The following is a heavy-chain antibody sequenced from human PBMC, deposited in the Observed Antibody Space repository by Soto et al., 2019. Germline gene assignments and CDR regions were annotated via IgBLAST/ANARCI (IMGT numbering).Heavy chain of an antibody. V-gene: IGHV5-51*01. CDR2: IYPGDSDT. J-gene: IGHJ6*02. D-gene: IGHD6-13*01. Sequence: GESLKISCQGSGYSFTSYWIGWVRQMPGRGLEWTGFIYPGDSDTRYSPSFQGQVTISADKSISTAYLQWSSLKASDTAMYYCARTAAAGKYYYGMDVWGQGTTVTVSS. CDR1: GYSFTSYW. CDR3: ARTAAAGKYYYGMDV.